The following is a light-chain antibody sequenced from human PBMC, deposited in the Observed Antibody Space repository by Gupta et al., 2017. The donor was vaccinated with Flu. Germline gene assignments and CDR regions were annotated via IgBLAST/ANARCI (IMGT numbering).Light chain of an antibody. Sequence: SYVLTQPPSVSVAPGQTAIITCGGTNIGSKSVHWYQRTPGQAHGVVVHDDRNRPSGIPERFCGSNFENTATLTIDRVEAGDEADYYCQVCDNEHWVFGGGTKLTVL. CDR2: DDR. CDR3: QVCDNEHWV. CDR1: NIGSKS. V-gene: IGLV3-21*02. J-gene: IGLJ3*02.